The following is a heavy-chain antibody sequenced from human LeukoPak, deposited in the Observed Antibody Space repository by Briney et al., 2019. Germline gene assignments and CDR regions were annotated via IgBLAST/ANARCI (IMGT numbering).Heavy chain of an antibody. J-gene: IGHJ6*02. CDR3: ARERHYTMDV. Sequence: SETLSFTCAVSGGSISSGGYSWSWIRQPPGKGLEWIGYIYHSGSTYYNPSLKSRVTISVDRSKNQFSLKLSSVTAADTAVYYCARERHYTMDVWGQGTTVTVSS. CDR1: GGSISSGGYS. CDR2: IYHSGST. V-gene: IGHV4-30-2*01. D-gene: IGHD3-10*01.